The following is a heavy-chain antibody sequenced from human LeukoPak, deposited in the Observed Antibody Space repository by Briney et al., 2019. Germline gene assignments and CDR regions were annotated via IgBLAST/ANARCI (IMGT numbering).Heavy chain of an antibody. D-gene: IGHD5/OR15-5a*01. J-gene: IGHJ4*02. V-gene: IGHV4-38-2*02. CDR3: ATLVSTRYYFDY. Sequence: SETLSLTCTVSDYSISSGYGYYWGWIRQPPGKGLEWIGNIYHSGITYYNHFNSSLNSRVTISINTSRNQFSLRLTSVTAADTAVYFCATLVSTRYYFDYWGQGTLVTVSS. CDR1: DYSISSGYGYY. CDR2: IYHSGIT.